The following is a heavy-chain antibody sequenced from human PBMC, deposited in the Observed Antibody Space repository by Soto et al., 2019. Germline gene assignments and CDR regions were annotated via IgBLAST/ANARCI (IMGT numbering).Heavy chain of an antibody. Sequence: LSLTCTVSGGSISSGGYYWSWIRQHPGKGLEWIGYIYYSGSTYYNPSLKSRVTISVDTSKNQFSLKLSSVTAADTAVYYCARVGIPRNFDYWGQGTLVTVSS. CDR2: IYYSGST. D-gene: IGHD6-13*01. CDR1: GGSISSGGYY. V-gene: IGHV4-31*03. J-gene: IGHJ4*02. CDR3: ARVGIPRNFDY.